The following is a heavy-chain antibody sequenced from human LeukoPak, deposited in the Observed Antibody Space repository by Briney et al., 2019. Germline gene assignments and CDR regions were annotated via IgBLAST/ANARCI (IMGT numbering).Heavy chain of an antibody. D-gene: IGHD6-19*01. CDR2: ISGSGDST. Sequence: GGSLRPSCAASGFTFSSYAMNWVRQAPGKGLEWVSLISGSGDSTDYADSVKGRFTISRDNSKNTLYLQINSLRADDTAVYYCAKRAVAGTGRGFDIWGQGTSVTVSS. V-gene: IGHV3-23*01. J-gene: IGHJ3*02. CDR1: GFTFSSYA. CDR3: AKRAVAGTGRGFDI.